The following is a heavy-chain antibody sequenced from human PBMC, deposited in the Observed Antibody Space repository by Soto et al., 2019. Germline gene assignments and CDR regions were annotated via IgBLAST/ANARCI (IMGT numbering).Heavy chain of an antibody. CDR1: GCTFSIYW. CDR3: TRGPRADSSGTAAH. J-gene: IGHJ4*02. CDR2: IIDDGTTT. Sequence: PGGSLRPCCVVSGCTFSIYWVHWIRQVPGQSPFWHARIIDDGTTTNYADSVRGRFTISRDNSKNILYLQMNNLKPDHKPLYYCTRGPRADSSGTAAHWGQGTSVTVSS. V-gene: IGHV3-74*01. D-gene: IGHD1-26*01.